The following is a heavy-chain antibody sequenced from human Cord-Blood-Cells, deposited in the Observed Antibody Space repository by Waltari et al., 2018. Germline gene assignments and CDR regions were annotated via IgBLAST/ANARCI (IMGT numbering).Heavy chain of an antibody. CDR3: ARAFSRGAALCDY. D-gene: IGHD3-3*02. J-gene: IGHJ4*02. Sequence: EVQLVESGGGLVQPGGSLRLSCAASGFTFSSYWMHWVRQAPGKGLVWGSCIKSDGSSTSYADSVKGRFTISRDNAKSTLYLQMNRLRAEDTAVDYCARAFSRGAALCDYWGQGTLVTVSS. CDR1: GFTFSSYW. CDR2: IKSDGSST. V-gene: IGHV3-74*01.